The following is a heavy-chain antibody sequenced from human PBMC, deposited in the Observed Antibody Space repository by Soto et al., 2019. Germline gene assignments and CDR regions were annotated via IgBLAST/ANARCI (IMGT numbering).Heavy chain of an antibody. CDR1: DGSSNNYY. Sequence: QVQLQQWGAGLLKPSETLSLTCAVYDGSSNNYYWSWIRQPPGKGLEWIGEINHSGSTNYNASLKSRVTXSXXXXXXXXXXXXXXVTAADTAVYYCARGGLIRGVLYYWGQGTLVTVSS. CDR2: INHSGST. D-gene: IGHD3-10*01. V-gene: IGHV4-34*01. J-gene: IGHJ4*02. CDR3: ARGGLIRGVLYY.